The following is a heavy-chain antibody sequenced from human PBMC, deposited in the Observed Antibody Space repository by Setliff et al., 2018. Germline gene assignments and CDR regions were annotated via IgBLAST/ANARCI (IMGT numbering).Heavy chain of an antibody. V-gene: IGHV3-33*03. CDR1: GFTFSTYR. D-gene: IGHD6-19*01. CDR2: ILDDGVKK. CDR3: ATSDWYAAFDH. J-gene: IGHJ4*02. Sequence: PGGSLRLSCAASGFTFSTYRMHWVRQAPGKGLEWVAVILDDGVKKYHADSVKGRFTISRDNARNSVYLQMNSLRAEDAAVYYCATSDWYAAFDHWGQGTLVTVSS.